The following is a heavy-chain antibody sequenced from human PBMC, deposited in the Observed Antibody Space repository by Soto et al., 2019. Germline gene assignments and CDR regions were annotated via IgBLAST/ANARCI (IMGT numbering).Heavy chain of an antibody. D-gene: IGHD3-10*01. CDR2: IYSDGRT. Sequence: PGGSLRLSCAASGFTVSGNYMNWVRQAPGKGLEWVSVIYSDGRTYFAGSVKGRFAISRDDSKNTVYLQMDSLRAEDTAVYFCARGLRAYYYGMDVWGQGTTVTVSS. J-gene: IGHJ6*02. V-gene: IGHV3-53*01. CDR1: GFTVSGNY. CDR3: ARGLRAYYYGMDV.